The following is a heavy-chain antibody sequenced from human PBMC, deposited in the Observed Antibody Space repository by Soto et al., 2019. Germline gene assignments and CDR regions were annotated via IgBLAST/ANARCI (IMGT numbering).Heavy chain of an antibody. Sequence: QVQLVESGGGVGQPGRSLRLSCAASGFSFSSYGMQWVRQAPGKGLEWVAVISYDGSNKYYADSVKDRFTISRDNSKKTLYLQMNSLRADDTAVYYCVAGQYFFDYCGQGTLVTVSS. D-gene: IGHD5-12*01. CDR2: ISYDGSNK. CDR1: GFSFSSYG. CDR3: VAGQYFFDY. V-gene: IGHV3-30*03. J-gene: IGHJ4*02.